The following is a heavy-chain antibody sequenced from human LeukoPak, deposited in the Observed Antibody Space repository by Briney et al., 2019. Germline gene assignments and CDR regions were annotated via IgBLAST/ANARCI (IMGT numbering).Heavy chain of an antibody. V-gene: IGHV1-8*03. CDR3: ARDVTSRAVTWRRDYYYYYYMDV. Sequence: ASVKVSCKASGYTFTSYDINWVRQATGQGLEWMGWMNPNSGNTGYAQKFQGRVTITRNTSISTAYMELSSLRSEDTAVYYCARDVTSRAVTWRRDYYYYYYMDVWGKGTTVTVSS. J-gene: IGHJ6*03. D-gene: IGHD3-16*01. CDR2: MNPNSGNT. CDR1: GYTFTSYD.